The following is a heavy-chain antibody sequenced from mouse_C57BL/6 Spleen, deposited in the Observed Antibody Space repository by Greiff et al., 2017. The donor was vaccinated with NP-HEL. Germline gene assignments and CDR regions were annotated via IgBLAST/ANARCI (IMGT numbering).Heavy chain of an antibody. J-gene: IGHJ2*01. V-gene: IGHV1-15*01. CDR3: TRVPTGTDYFDY. CDR2: IDPETGGT. Sequence: QVQLQQSGAELVRPGASVTLSCKASGYTFTDYEMHWVKQTPVHGLEWIGAIDPETGGTAYNQKFKGKAILTADKSSSTAYMELRSLTSEDSAVYYCTRVPTGTDYFDYWGQGTTLTVSS. D-gene: IGHD4-1*02. CDR1: GYTFTDYE.